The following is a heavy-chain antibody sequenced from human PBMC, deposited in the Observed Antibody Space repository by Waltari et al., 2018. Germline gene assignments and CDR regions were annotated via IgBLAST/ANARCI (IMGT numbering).Heavy chain of an antibody. Sequence: QVQLVESGGGVVQPGRSLRLSCAASGFTFSSYGMHWVRQAPGKGLELVAVRWYDGSNKYYADSVKGRFTISRDNSKNTLYLQMNSLRAEDTAMYYCAKGDYGDYSLDYWGQGTLVTVSS. CDR2: RWYDGSNK. J-gene: IGHJ4*02. V-gene: IGHV3-30*18. CDR1: GFTFSSYG. CDR3: AKGDYGDYSLDY. D-gene: IGHD4-17*01.